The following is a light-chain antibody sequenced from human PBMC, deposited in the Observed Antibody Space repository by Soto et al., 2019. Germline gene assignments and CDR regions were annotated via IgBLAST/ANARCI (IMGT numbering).Light chain of an antibody. J-gene: IGKJ1*01. CDR3: QQFSSFPQP. V-gene: IGKV1-12*01. CDR1: QDIRYY. CDR2: GAT. Sequence: DIRMTQSPSSVSASVGDRVTITCRASQDIRYYLAWYQQKPGQAPKLLIYGATNLQSGVPSRFSGGGSGPDFTLTITSLQPEDFATYYCQQFSSFPQPLGQGTKVDTK.